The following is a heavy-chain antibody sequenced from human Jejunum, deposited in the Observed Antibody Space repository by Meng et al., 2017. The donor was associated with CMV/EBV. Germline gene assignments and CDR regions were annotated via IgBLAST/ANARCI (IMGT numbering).Heavy chain of an antibody. CDR1: GFISSNEA. V-gene: IGHV3-23*01. J-gene: IGHJ4*02. Sequence: SCAASGFISSNEAMNWLRQAPGKGLEWVASLNGADSHYAESVKGRFTISRDNSKNTLYLQLSSLRVEDTAVYYCARIRSSPGGGDWGQGTQVTVSS. CDR2: LNGADS. CDR3: ARIRSSPGGGD. D-gene: IGHD2-15*01.